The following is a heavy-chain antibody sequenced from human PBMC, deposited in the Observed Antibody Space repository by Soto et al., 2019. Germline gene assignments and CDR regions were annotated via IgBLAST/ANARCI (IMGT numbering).Heavy chain of an antibody. V-gene: IGHV1-69*13. CDR1: GGTFSSYA. J-gene: IGHJ4*02. D-gene: IGHD1-26*01. CDR2: IIPIFGTA. Sequence: GPPVKVSCKASGGTFSSYAISWVRQAPGQGLEWMGGIIPIFGTANYAQKFQGRVTITADESTSTAYMELSSLRSEDTAVYYCARVERELLNGPFDYWGQGTLVTAPQ. CDR3: ARVERELLNGPFDY.